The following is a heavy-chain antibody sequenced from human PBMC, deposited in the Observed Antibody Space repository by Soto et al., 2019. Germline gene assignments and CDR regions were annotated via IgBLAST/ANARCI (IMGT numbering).Heavy chain of an antibody. J-gene: IGHJ6*03. Sequence: QEQLVQSGAEVKKPGAPVKVSCKASGYTFSNYNINWVRQASGQGLEWMGWINPDSGNTGYAEKFQGRVTMTRNSSISTAYMELSGLRSEDTAVYYCAREAASDPSFYYHYMDVWGKGTTVTVSS. CDR1: GYTFSNYN. V-gene: IGHV1-8*01. CDR2: INPDSGNT. CDR3: AREAASDPSFYYHYMDV. D-gene: IGHD3-10*01.